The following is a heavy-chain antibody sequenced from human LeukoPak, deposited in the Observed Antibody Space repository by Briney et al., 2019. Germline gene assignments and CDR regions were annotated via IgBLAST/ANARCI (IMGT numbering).Heavy chain of an antibody. CDR1: GYTFTSYY. CDR2: INPNSGGT. J-gene: IGHJ4*02. CDR3: ARTAYIVDEDWFDY. Sequence: GASVKVSCKASGYTFTSYYMHWVRQAPGQGLEWMGWINPNSGGTNYAQKFQGRVTMTRDTSISTAYMELSRLRSDDTAVYYCARTAYIVDEDWFDYWGQGTLVTVSS. D-gene: IGHD1-26*01. V-gene: IGHV1-2*02.